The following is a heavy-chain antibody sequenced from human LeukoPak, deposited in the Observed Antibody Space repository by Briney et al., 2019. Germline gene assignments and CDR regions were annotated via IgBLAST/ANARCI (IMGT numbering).Heavy chain of an antibody. CDR2: INPNSGGT. CDR1: GYTFTGQY. V-gene: IGHV1-2*02. J-gene: IGHJ3*02. Sequence: GASVKVSCKASGYTFTGQYMHWVRQAPGQGLEWMGWINPNSGGTNYAQKFQGRVTMTRDTSIRTAYMELSRLRSDDTAVYYCARVRDGYNDAYDIWGQGTMVTVTS. D-gene: IGHD5-24*01. CDR3: ARVRDGYNDAYDI.